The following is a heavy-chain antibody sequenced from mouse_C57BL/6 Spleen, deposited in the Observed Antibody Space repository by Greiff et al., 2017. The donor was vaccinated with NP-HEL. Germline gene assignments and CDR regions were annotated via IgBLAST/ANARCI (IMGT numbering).Heavy chain of an antibody. CDR3: AREKIYGSSSLFDY. D-gene: IGHD1-1*01. J-gene: IGHJ2*01. V-gene: IGHV3-6*01. Sequence: EVQLQESGPGLVKPSQSLSLTCSVTGYSITSGYYWNWIRQFPGNKLEWMGYISYDGSNNYNPSLKNRISITRDTSKNQFFLKLNSVTTEDTATYYCAREKIYGSSSLFDYWGQGTTLTVSS. CDR1: GYSITSGYY. CDR2: ISYDGSN.